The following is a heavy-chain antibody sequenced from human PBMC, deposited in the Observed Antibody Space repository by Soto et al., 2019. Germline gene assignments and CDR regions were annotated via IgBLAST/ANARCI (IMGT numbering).Heavy chain of an antibody. CDR3: ERRYDFCSGRGQFDY. D-gene: IGHD3-3*01. CDR2: MNPNSGNT. V-gene: IGHV1-8*01. CDR1: GYPLTSYD. J-gene: IGHJ4*02. Sequence: SEKLAYKAPGYPLTSYDINWVRRATGQGLEWMGWMNPNSGNTGYAQKFQGRVTMTRNTSISTAYMELSRLRSEYTAVYYCERRYDFCSGRGQFDYWGQGTVVTVSS.